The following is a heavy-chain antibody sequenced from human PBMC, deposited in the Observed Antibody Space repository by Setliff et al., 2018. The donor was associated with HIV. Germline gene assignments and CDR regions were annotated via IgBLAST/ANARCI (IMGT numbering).Heavy chain of an antibody. V-gene: IGHV4-39*01. J-gene: IGHJ4*02. CDR1: GGFVSRSSYY. Sequence: SETLSLTCTVSGGFVSRSSYYWGGIRQPSGKRLEWIGTIYYNGDTQYNPSVKSRVIMSVDTSKNQFSLRLISVTAADTAVYYCVRMEATRPPRGLDYRGPGTLVTVSS. D-gene: IGHD6-6*01. CDR2: IYYNGDT. CDR3: VRMEATRPPRGLDY.